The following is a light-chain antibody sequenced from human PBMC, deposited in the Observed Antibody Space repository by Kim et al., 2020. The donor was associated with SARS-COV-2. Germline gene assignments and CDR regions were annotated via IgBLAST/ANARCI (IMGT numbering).Light chain of an antibody. CDR1: QSVTNN. J-gene: IGKJ2*01. CDR2: GAS. V-gene: IGKV3-15*01. Sequence: EIVMTQSPATLSVSPGERATLSCRASQSVTNNLACYQQKRGQAPRLLIYGASTRATGIPARFSGSGSGTEFTLTISSLQSEDFAVYYCQKYNDWPPTYTFGQGTKLEI. CDR3: QKYNDWPPTYT.